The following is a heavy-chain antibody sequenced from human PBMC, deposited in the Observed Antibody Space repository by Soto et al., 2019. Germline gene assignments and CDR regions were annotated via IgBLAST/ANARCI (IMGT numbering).Heavy chain of an antibody. Sequence: EVQLAESGGGMVQPGGSLRLSCVASGFTFSSYDMHWVRQAPGKGLEYVSSISSNGGTTYYGNSVKGGFTISRDNSKNTLYLQMGSLRAEXMAVYYCVRRVSGNYDYWGQGTLVTVSS. V-gene: IGHV3-64*01. CDR3: VRRVSGNYDY. D-gene: IGHD1-7*01. CDR1: GFTFSSYD. J-gene: IGHJ4*02. CDR2: ISSNGGTT.